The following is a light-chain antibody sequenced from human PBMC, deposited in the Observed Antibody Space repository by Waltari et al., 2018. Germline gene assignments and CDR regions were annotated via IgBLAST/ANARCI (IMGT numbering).Light chain of an antibody. Sequence: DIVMTQSPDSLAVSLGERATTHCNSSHAVLSTSDYKNYLAWYQQKPGQPPKLLIYWASTRESGVPARFSGSGSVTDFTLTISSLQAEDVAVYYCQQYYSTPWTFGQGTKVEIK. V-gene: IGKV4-1*01. CDR2: WAS. J-gene: IGKJ1*01. CDR3: QQYYSTPWT. CDR1: HAVLSTSDYKNY.